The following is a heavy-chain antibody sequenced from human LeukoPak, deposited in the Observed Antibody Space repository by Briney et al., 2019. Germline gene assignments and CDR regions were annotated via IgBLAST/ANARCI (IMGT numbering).Heavy chain of an antibody. Sequence: GASLRHSCAASGFTFSGYWMHWVRQVPEKGLVLVSRIDNGGSGTTYADSVKGRFTVSRDNAKNTLYLQMNSLRAEDTAIYYCARGGGLDTILRVVQYMDVWGKGTTVTVSS. D-gene: IGHD3-3*01. CDR1: GFTFSGYW. CDR3: ARGGGLDTILRVVQYMDV. V-gene: IGHV3-74*01. J-gene: IGHJ6*03. CDR2: IDNGGSGT.